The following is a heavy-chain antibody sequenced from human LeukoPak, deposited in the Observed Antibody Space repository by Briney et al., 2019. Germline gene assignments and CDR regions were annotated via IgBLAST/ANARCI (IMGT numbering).Heavy chain of an antibody. CDR2: VTYSGST. CDR1: GGSISSYH. V-gene: IGHV4-59*12. D-gene: IGHD2-2*01. CDR3: ARRKRSGCSSTSCLLNWFDP. Sequence: SETLSLTCTVSGGSISSYHWSWIRQTPRKGLEWIGYVTYSGSTKYTLSLKSRVTISVDTSKNQFSLKLSSVTAADTAVYYCARRKRSGCSSTSCLLNWFDPWGQGTLVTVSS. J-gene: IGHJ5*02.